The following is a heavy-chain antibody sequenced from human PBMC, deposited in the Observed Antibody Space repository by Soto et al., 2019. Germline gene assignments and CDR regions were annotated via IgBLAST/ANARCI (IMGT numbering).Heavy chain of an antibody. Sequence: QVQLVQSGAEVQKPGSSVKVSCKASGGTFSSYTISWVRQAPGQGLEWMGRIIPILGIANYAQKFQGRVTITADKSTSTAYMELSSLRSEDTAVYYCARDGGSGYYIQDNWFDPWGQGTLVTVSS. V-gene: IGHV1-69*08. CDR1: GGTFSSYT. CDR3: ARDGGSGYYIQDNWFDP. J-gene: IGHJ5*02. CDR2: IIPILGIA. D-gene: IGHD3-3*01.